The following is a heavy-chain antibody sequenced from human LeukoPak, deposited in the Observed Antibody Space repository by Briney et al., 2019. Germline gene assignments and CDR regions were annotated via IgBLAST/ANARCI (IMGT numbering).Heavy chain of an antibody. V-gene: IGHV4-31*03. Sequence: SETLSLTCTVSGGSISSGGYYWSWIRQHPGKGLEWLGYIYYSGSTYYNPSLKSRVTISVDTSKNQFSLKLSSVAAADTDVYYCARDFGDGATAFDYWGQGTLVTVSS. D-gene: IGHD3-3*01. J-gene: IGHJ4*02. CDR3: ARDFGDGATAFDY. CDR2: IYYSGST. CDR1: GGSISSGGYY.